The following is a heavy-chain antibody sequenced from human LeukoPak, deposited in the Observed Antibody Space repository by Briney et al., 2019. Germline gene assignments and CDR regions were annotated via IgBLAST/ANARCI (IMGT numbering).Heavy chain of an antibody. CDR1: GFTFSSYA. CDR2: VSGNGGTT. J-gene: IGHJ4*02. D-gene: IGHD3-3*01. V-gene: IGHV3-23*01. Sequence: PGGSLRLSCAASGFTFSSYAMTWVRQAPGKGLEWVSTVSGNGGTTFYADSVKGRFTISRDNSKNTMYLQMNSLRAEDTAVYYCASGVNYFDYWGQGTLVTVSS. CDR3: ASGVNYFDY.